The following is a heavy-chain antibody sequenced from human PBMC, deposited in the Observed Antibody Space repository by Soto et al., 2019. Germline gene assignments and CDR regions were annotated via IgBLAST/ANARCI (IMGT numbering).Heavy chain of an antibody. CDR1: GDSVTSRSYY. V-gene: IGHV4-61*01. CDR3: ARGNIAASGTKFDP. D-gene: IGHD6-13*01. Sequence: QVQLQESGPGLVKPSETLSLTCTVSGDSVTSRSYYWTWVRQPPGKGLEWIGYIYYSGNINYNPSLKSRFTISVDTSTNQFSLKLTSVTAADTAIYYCARGNIAASGTKFDPWGQGILVTVSS. J-gene: IGHJ5*02. CDR2: IYYSGNI.